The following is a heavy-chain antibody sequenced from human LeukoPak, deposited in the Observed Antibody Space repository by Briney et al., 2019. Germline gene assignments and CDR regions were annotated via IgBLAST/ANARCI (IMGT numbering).Heavy chain of an antibody. CDR1: GGSISSHY. J-gene: IGHJ4*02. V-gene: IGHV4-59*11. CDR3: ARDNHSSGWYPPYFDY. D-gene: IGHD6-19*01. Sequence: SEPLSLTCTVSGGSISSHYWRCIRQPPGKGLEWIGYIYYSGTTNYNPSLKSRVTISVDTSKNQFSLKLSSVTAADTAVYYCARDNHSSGWYPPYFDYWGQGTLVTVSS. CDR2: IYYSGTT.